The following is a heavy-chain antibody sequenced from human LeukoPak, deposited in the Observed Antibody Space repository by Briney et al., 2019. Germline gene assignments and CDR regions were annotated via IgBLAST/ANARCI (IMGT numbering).Heavy chain of an antibody. CDR3: ASHLPDYYDSSGRFDY. J-gene: IGHJ4*02. V-gene: IGHV4-4*07. Sequence: RPSETLSLTCTVSGGSISSYYWSWVRQPAGKGLEWIGRIYTSGSTNYNPSLKSRVTMSVDTSNTQFSLKLSSVTAADTAVYYCASHLPDYYDSSGRFDYWGQGTLVTVSS. CDR2: IYTSGST. CDR1: GGSISSYY. D-gene: IGHD3-22*01.